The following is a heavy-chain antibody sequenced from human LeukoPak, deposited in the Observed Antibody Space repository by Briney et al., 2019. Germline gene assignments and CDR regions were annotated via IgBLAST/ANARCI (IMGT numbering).Heavy chain of an antibody. Sequence: GGSLRLSCAASGFTFSSYAMHWVRQAPGKGLEWVAVISYDGSNKYYADSVKGRFTISRDNSKNTLYLQMNSLRAEDTAVYYCAKDPWLRLLPFRYWGQGTLVTVSS. CDR2: ISYDGSNK. CDR1: GFTFSSYA. J-gene: IGHJ4*02. CDR3: AKDPWLRLLPFRY. D-gene: IGHD5-12*01. V-gene: IGHV3-30-3*01.